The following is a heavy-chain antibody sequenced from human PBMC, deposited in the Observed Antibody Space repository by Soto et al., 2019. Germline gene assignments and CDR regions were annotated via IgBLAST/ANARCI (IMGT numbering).Heavy chain of an antibody. Sequence: PGGSLRLSCAASGFTFSSYDVHWVRQATGKGLEWVSAIGTAGDPYYPGSVKGRFTISRENTKNSLYLQMNSLRAGDTAVYYCARGYYYDSSGYYYHNGMDVWGQGTTVTVSS. CDR3: ARGYYYDSSGYYYHNGMDV. V-gene: IGHV3-13*05. D-gene: IGHD3-22*01. CDR2: IGTAGDP. CDR1: GFTFSSYD. J-gene: IGHJ6*02.